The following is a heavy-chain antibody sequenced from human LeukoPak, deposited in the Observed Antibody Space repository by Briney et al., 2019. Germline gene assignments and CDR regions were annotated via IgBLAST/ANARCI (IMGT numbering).Heavy chain of an antibody. Sequence: ASVTLSFKSSVYTFTNNYMHWVRQAPGQGLEWMGVIHPSGSSTNYAQKFQGRVTMTKDTSASTVYIELSSLRSEDTAVYYCARMDMDTAMVTNYLDHWGQGTLVTVSS. CDR3: ARMDMDTAMVTNYLDH. V-gene: IGHV1-46*01. J-gene: IGHJ4*02. CDR1: VYTFTNNY. D-gene: IGHD5-18*01. CDR2: IHPSGSST.